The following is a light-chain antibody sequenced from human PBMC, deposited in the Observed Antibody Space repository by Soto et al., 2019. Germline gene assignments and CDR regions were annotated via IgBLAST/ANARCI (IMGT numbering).Light chain of an antibody. CDR3: QQYNRFSWT. Sequence: DIQMTQSPSTLSASVGDRVTITCWASQSIDKWLAWYQQKPGKAPKLLIYKASILQSGVPSRFSGSGSGTEFTLTISSLQPDDVGSYFCQQYNRFSWTFGQGTKVEIK. CDR1: QSIDKW. V-gene: IGKV1-5*03. CDR2: KAS. J-gene: IGKJ1*01.